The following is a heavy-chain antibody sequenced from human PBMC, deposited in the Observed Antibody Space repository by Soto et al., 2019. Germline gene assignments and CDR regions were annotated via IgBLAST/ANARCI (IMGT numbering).Heavy chain of an antibody. J-gene: IGHJ6*03. V-gene: IGHV1-3*01. CDR2: INAGNGNT. CDR1: GYTFTSYA. CDR3: ASGRWLQLYYYFYYMDV. Sequence: ASVKVSSKASGYTFTSYAMHWVRQAPGQRLEWMGWINAGNGNTKYSQKFQGRVTITRDTSASTAYMELSSLRSEDTAVYYCASGRWLQLYYYFYYMDVWGKGTTVTVSS. D-gene: IGHD5-18*01.